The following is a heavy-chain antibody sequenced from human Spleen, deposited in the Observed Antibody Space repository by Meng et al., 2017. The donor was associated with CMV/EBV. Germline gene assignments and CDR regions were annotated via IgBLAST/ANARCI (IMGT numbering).Heavy chain of an antibody. D-gene: IGHD6-6*01. V-gene: IGHV4-34*01. CDR3: AREYSMWGNYFDH. Sequence: GSLRLSCAVYGGSFSGYYWSWIRQPPGKGLEWIGEINHSGSTYYNPSLKSRVTISVDTSKNQFSLKLDSVTAADTAVYYCAREYSMWGNYFDHWGRGTLVTVSS. J-gene: IGHJ4*02. CDR2: INHSGST. CDR1: GGSFSGYY.